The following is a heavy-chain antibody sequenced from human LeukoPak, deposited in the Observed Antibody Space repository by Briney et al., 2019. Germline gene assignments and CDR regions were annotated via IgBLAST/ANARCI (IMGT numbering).Heavy chain of an antibody. CDR2: IKEDGSQK. CDR1: GFTLSSYW. D-gene: IGHD2-2*01. Sequence: GGSLRLSCAASGFTLSSYWMNWVRQAPGKGLEWVANIKEDGSQKNYVDSVKGRFTTSRDNAQNSLYLQMNSLRADDTAVYYCSHLYCSGTNCGSFDYWGQGTLVTVSS. CDR3: SHLYCSGTNCGSFDY. J-gene: IGHJ4*02. V-gene: IGHV3-7*01.